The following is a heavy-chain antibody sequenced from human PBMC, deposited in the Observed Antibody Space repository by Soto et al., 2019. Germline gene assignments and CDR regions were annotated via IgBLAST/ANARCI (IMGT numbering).Heavy chain of an antibody. CDR2: IYFSGST. J-gene: IGHJ4*02. CDR1: GDSTNPYY. D-gene: IGHD6-19*01. CDR3: ARAWAVPGSHWGD. Sequence: QVQLQESGPGLVKPSETLSLTCTVSGDSTNPYYWSWIRQPPGKGLEWIGYIYFSGSTNFNPSLKSRVTLSLDTSKRQFFLKLTSVTAADTAVYYCARAWAVPGSHWGDWGRGTLVTVSS. V-gene: IGHV4-59*01.